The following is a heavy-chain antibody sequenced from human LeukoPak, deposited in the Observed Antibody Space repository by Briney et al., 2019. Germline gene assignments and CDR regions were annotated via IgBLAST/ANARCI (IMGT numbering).Heavy chain of an antibody. Sequence: PSETLSFTCAVYGGSFSGYYWGWIRQPPGKGLEWIGEINHSGSTNYNPSLKSRVTISVDTSKNQFSLKLSSVTAADTAVYYCARGPPAIVGATTFDYWGQGTLVTVSS. D-gene: IGHD1-26*01. V-gene: IGHV4-34*01. J-gene: IGHJ4*02. CDR2: INHSGST. CDR1: GGSFSGYY. CDR3: ARGPPAIVGATTFDY.